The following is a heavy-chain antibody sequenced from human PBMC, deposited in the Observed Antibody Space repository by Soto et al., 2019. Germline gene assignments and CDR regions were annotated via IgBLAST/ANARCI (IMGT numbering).Heavy chain of an antibody. V-gene: IGHV1-2*02. D-gene: IGHD6-13*01. CDR1: GYTFTGYY. CDR3: ARAGDSSSWYIGY. J-gene: IGHJ4*02. Sequence: ASVKVSCKASGYTFTGYYMHWVRQAPGQGLEWMGWINPNSGGTNYAQKFQGRVTMTRDTSISTAYMELSRLRSDDTAVYYCARAGDSSSWYIGYWGQGTLGTVSS. CDR2: INPNSGGT.